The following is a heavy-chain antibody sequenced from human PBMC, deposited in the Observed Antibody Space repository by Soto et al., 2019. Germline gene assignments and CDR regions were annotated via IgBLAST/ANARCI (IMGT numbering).Heavy chain of an antibody. CDR1: GGSFGGYY. V-gene: IGHV4-34*01. CDR2: INHSGST. CDR3: ARQRHYDFWTGPQFDP. J-gene: IGHJ5*02. Sequence: SETLSLTCAVYGGSFGGYYWSWIRQPPGKGLEWIREINHSGSTNYNPSLKSRVTISVDTSKNQFSLKLSSVTAADTAVYYCARQRHYDFWTGPQFDPRGQGNLVTVSS. D-gene: IGHD3-3*01.